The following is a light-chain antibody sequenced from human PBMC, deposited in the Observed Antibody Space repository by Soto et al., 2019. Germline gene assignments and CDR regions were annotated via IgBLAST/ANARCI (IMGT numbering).Light chain of an antibody. CDR1: QSVLYSSNNKNY. CDR3: QQYYSAPLT. Sequence: DIVMTQSPDSLAVSLGERATINCKSSQSVLYSSNNKNYLAWYQQKPGQPPKLLIYWASARESGVPDRFSGRGSGTVFTLTISSLQAEDGAVYFCQQYYSAPLTFGGGTKVEIK. CDR2: WAS. V-gene: IGKV4-1*01. J-gene: IGKJ4*01.